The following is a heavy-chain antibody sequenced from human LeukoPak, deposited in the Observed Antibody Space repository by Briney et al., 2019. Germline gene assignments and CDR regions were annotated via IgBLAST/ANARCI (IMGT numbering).Heavy chain of an antibody. D-gene: IGHD5-18*01. CDR2: ISGSGGST. CDR3: ARAVYSYGPPSDY. Sequence: GGSLRLSCAASGFTFSSYAMSWVRQAPGKGLEWVSAISGSGGSTYYADSVKGRFTIYRDNSKNTLYLQMNSLRAGDTAVYYCARAVYSYGPPSDYWGQGTLVTVSS. CDR1: GFTFSSYA. J-gene: IGHJ4*02. V-gene: IGHV3-23*01.